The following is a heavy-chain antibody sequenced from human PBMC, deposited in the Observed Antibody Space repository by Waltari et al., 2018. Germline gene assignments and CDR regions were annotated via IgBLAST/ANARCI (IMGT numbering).Heavy chain of an antibody. CDR2: IYHSGST. V-gene: IGHV4-38-2*01. J-gene: IGHJ5*02. CDR1: VYSISSGSY. D-gene: IGHD6-6*01. Sequence: QVQLQESGPGLVKPSETLSLTCAVSVYSISSGSYWGWIRQPPGKGLEWIGSIYHSGSTYYNPSLKSRVTISVDTSKNQFSLKLSSVTAADTAVYYCARQGGRTAARQYNWFDPWGQGTLVTVSS. CDR3: ARQGGRTAARQYNWFDP.